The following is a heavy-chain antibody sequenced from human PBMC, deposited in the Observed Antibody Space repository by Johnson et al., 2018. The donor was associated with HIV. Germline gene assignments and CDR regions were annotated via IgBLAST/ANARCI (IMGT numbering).Heavy chain of an antibody. CDR1: GFTFFDYY. Sequence: QVQLVESGGGLVKPGGSLRLSCAAFGFTFFDYYMSWIRQAPGKGLEWVSYISSSGSTIYYADSVKGRFTISRDNPKNTLYLQMNSLRAEDTAVYYCARDRYHSPLRPGSGAFDIWGQGTMVTVSS. CDR2: ISSSGSTI. CDR3: ARDRYHSPLRPGSGAFDI. D-gene: IGHD1-14*01. V-gene: IGHV3-11*04. J-gene: IGHJ3*02.